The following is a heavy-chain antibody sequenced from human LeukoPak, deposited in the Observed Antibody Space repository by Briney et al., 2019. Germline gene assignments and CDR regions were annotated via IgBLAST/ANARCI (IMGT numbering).Heavy chain of an antibody. CDR2: FDLVHGDT. J-gene: IGHJ4*02. Sequence: GASVKVSCKVSGYRFTELSRHWVRQAPGKGLEWLGGFDLVHGDTIYARKFQGRVTMTEDTSTDTSYMELSSLGSEDTAVYFCTAGRAYSLLDFWGQGTLVIVSS. CDR3: TAGRAYSLLDF. V-gene: IGHV1-24*01. D-gene: IGHD5-18*01. CDR1: GYRFTELS.